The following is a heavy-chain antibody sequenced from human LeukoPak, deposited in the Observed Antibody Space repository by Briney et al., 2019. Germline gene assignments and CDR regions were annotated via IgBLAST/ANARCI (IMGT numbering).Heavy chain of an antibody. Sequence: GASVKVSCKASGYTFTSYDINWVRQATGQGLEWMGWMNPNSGNTGYAQKFQGRVTMTRDTSISTAYMELSRLRSDDTAVYYCARYYDSSGYPFDYWGQGTLVTVSS. D-gene: IGHD3-22*01. CDR1: GYTFTSYD. CDR3: ARYYDSSGYPFDY. V-gene: IGHV1-8*01. J-gene: IGHJ4*02. CDR2: MNPNSGNT.